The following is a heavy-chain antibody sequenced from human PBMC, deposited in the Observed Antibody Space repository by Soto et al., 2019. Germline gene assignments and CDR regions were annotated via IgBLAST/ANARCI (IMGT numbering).Heavy chain of an antibody. V-gene: IGHV3-74*01. CDR3: ARDRWGGGRDMDV. CDR2: INSDGSST. Sequence: EVQLVESGGGLVQPRGSLRLSCAASGFTFSTYWIHWVRQAPGKGLVWVSRINSDGSSTNYADSVKGRFTISRDNAKNTLFLQTNSLRAEDTAVYYCARDRWGGGRDMDVWGQGTTVTVSS. CDR1: GFTFSTYW. D-gene: IGHD3-10*01. J-gene: IGHJ6*02.